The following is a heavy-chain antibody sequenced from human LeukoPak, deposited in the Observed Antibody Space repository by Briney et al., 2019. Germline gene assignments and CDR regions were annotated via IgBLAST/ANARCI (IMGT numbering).Heavy chain of an antibody. J-gene: IGHJ4*02. CDR3: ASGAWATRLHS. D-gene: IGHD5-24*01. V-gene: IGHV4-34*12. CDR1: GESLSYYY. Sequence: SDTLSLTCAVYGESLSYYYWSWIRQSPEKGLEWIGEVFDGKTTNYDPSLKSRVTISAVTSSNQFSLNLKSVTAADTAVYYCASGAWATRLHSWAQGTLVIVSS. CDR2: VFDGKTT.